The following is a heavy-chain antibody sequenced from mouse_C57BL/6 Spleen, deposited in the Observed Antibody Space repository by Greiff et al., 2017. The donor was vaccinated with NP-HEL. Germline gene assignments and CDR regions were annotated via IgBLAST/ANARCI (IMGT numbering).Heavy chain of an antibody. V-gene: IGHV1-15*01. D-gene: IGHD1-1*01. J-gene: IGHJ2*01. CDR3: TREGYGSSHYFDY. CDR2: IDPETGGT. CDR1: GYTFTDYE. Sequence: VQLQQSGAELVRPGASVTLSCKASGYTFTDYEMHWVKQTPVHGLEWIGAIDPETGGTAYNQKFKCKAILTADKSSSTAYMELRSLTSEDSAVYYCTREGYGSSHYFDYWGQGTTLTVSS.